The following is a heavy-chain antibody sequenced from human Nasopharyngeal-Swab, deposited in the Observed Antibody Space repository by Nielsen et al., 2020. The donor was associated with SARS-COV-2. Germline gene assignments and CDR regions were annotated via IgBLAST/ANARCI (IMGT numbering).Heavy chain of an antibody. CDR2: IENDGSST. CDR1: GFTFTDYW. Sequence: GGSLRLSCTVSGFTFTDYWMHWLRQSPGKGPVWLSRIENDGSSTTYADSVRGRFTISRDNARNTLFLQLHSLRAEDTAVYYCARESYSWSWYGPDYWGQGTQVTVSS. D-gene: IGHD1-26*01. V-gene: IGHV3-74*03. CDR3: ARESYSWSWYGPDY. J-gene: IGHJ4*02.